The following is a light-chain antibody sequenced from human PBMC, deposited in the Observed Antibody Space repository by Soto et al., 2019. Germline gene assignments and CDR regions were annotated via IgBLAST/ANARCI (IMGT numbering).Light chain of an antibody. V-gene: IGLV2-14*03. CDR2: DVS. CDR3: ISLTSSPSYV. CDR1: SSDIGAYNY. Sequence: QSALTQPASVSGSPGQSITISCAGTSSDIGAYNYVSWYQQHPGKAPKLIIYDVSNRPSGISNRFSGSKSGNTASLTISGLQVEDEADYYCISLTSSPSYVFGTGTKLTVL. J-gene: IGLJ1*01.